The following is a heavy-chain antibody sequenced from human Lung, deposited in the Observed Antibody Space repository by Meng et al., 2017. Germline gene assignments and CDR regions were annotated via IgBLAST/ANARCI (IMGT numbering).Heavy chain of an antibody. Sequence: QVQLQQWGAGLLKPSETLSLTCGVSGGSFSDYCWSWIRQPPGRGLEWIGEINHSGSTNYNPSLESRATISVDTSQNNLSLKLSSVTAADSAVYYCARGPTTMAHDFDYWGQGTLVTVSS. V-gene: IGHV4-34*01. D-gene: IGHD4-11*01. CDR1: GGSFSDYC. CDR3: ARGPTTMAHDFDY. CDR2: INHSGST. J-gene: IGHJ4*02.